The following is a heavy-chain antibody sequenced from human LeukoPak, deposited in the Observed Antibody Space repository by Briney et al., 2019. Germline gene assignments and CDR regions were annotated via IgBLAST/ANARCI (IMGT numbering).Heavy chain of an antibody. Sequence: PGGSLRLSCAASGFTFSSYSMNWVRQAPGKGLEWVSSISSSSSYIYYADSVKGRFTISRDNAKNSLYLQMNSLRAEDTAVYYCTLDYDFWSGPPFFDYWGQGTLVTVSS. CDR3: TLDYDFWSGPPFFDY. CDR1: GFTFSSYS. V-gene: IGHV3-21*01. J-gene: IGHJ4*02. CDR2: ISSSSSYI. D-gene: IGHD3-3*01.